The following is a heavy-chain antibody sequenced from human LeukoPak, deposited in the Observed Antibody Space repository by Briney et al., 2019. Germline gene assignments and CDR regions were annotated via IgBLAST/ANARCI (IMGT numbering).Heavy chain of an antibody. V-gene: IGHV1-69*13. Sequence: SVKVSCKASGGTFSSYAISWVRQAPGQGLEWMGGIIPIFGTANYAQKFQGRVTITADESTSTAYMELSSLRSEDTAVYYCARGTTLVTDYFDYWGQGTLVTVSS. J-gene: IGHJ4*02. D-gene: IGHD5-18*01. CDR1: GGTFSSYA. CDR3: ARGTTLVTDYFDY. CDR2: IIPIFGTA.